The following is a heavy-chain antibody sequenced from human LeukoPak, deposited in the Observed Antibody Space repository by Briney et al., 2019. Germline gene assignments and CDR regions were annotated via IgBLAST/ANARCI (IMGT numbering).Heavy chain of an antibody. CDR1: GFTFSSYG. CDR2: IWYDGSNK. J-gene: IGHJ5*02. CDR3: ARLYGTYPGWFDP. D-gene: IGHD4-17*01. Sequence: GGSLRLSCAASGFTFSSYGMHWVRQAPGKGLEWVAVIWYDGSNKYYADSVKGRFTISRDDSKNTLYLQMNSLRAEDTAVYYCARLYGTYPGWFDPWGQGTLVTVSS. V-gene: IGHV3-33*01.